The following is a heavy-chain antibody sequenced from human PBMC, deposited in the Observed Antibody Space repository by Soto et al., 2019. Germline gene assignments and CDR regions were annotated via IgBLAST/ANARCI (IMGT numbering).Heavy chain of an antibody. CDR3: ARREIQGPIDY. D-gene: IGHD1-26*01. CDR2: IYYSGTT. J-gene: IGHJ4*02. Sequence: SQTLSLTCAVSGYSISSSNWWGWIRQPPGKGLEWIGYIYYSGTTYYNPSLKSRVTMSVDTSKNQFSLKLTSVTAVDKAVYYCARREIQGPIDYWGQGTLVTVS. V-gene: IGHV4-28*02. CDR1: GYSISSSNW.